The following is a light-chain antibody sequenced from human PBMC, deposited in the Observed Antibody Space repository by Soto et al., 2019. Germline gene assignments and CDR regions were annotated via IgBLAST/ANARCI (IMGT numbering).Light chain of an antibody. V-gene: IGKV1-5*03. CDR2: KAS. CDR1: QSINSW. CDR3: QQSYSTPMYT. Sequence: DIQMTQSPSTLSASVGDRVTITCRASQSINSWLAWYQQKPGKAPNLLIYKASSLQSGVPSRFSGSGSGTEFTLTITSLQPDDFATYFCQQSYSTPMYTFGQGTKLEIK. J-gene: IGKJ2*01.